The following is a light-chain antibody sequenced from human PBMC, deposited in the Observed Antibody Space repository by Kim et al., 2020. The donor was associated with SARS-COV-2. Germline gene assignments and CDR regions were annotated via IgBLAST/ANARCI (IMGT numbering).Light chain of an antibody. CDR2: AAS. CDR3: QQYGSSPWA. J-gene: IGKJ1*01. Sequence: SPGERATLSCRASQSVTSNYLAWYQQKPGQAPRLLIYAASSRATGIPDRFSGGGSGTDFTLTISRLEPEDFAVYYCQQYGSSPWAFGQGTKVDIK. V-gene: IGKV3-20*01. CDR1: QSVTSNY.